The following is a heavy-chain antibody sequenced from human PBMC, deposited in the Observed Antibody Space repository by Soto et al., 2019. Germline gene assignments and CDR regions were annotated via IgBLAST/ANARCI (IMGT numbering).Heavy chain of an antibody. V-gene: IGHV2-5*02. CDR2: IYWDHDK. CDR1: GFSLTTYGVA. CDR3: AHSPVAAYSYDSYCFDY. D-gene: IGHD3-22*01. J-gene: IGHJ4*02. Sequence: QITLKESGPTLVKPTQTLTLTCTFSGFSLTTYGVAVGWIRQPPGKALEWLALIYWDHDKRYSPSLKSRPTIPKDPSKHEVVLTMSNMDPVDTATYYCAHSPVAAYSYDSYCFDYWGQGTLVTVSS.